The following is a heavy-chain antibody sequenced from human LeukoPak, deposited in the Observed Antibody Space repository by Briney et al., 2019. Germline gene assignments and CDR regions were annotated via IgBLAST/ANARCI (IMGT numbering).Heavy chain of an antibody. CDR2: INPNSGGT. Sequence: ASVKVSCKASGYTFTDYYTHRVRQAPGQGLEWMGWINPNSGGTNYAQKFQGRVTMTRDTSISTAYMELSRLRSDDTAVYYCARSNAFDAWGQGTMVTVSS. J-gene: IGHJ3*01. CDR1: GYTFTDYY. V-gene: IGHV1-2*02. CDR3: ARSNAFDA.